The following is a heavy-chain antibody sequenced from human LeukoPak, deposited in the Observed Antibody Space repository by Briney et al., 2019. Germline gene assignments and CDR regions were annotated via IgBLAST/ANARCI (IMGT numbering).Heavy chain of an antibody. CDR2: IYYSGST. J-gene: IGHJ6*02. CDR1: GGSISSSSYY. Sequence: PSETLSLTCAVSGGSISSSSYYWGWIRQPPGKGLEWIGSIYYSGSTYYNPSLKSRVTISVDTSKNQFSLKLSSVTAADTAVYYCARGRSYDFWSGYYTPYYYGMDVWGQGTTVTVSS. CDR3: ARGRSYDFWSGYYTPYYYGMDV. D-gene: IGHD3-3*01. V-gene: IGHV4-39*01.